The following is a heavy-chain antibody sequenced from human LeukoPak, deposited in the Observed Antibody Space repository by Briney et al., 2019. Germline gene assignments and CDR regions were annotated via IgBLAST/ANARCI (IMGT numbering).Heavy chain of an antibody. CDR1: GYIFTGYY. CDR2: IDPHSGVT. CDR3: TKGSAFLAGHPGWDF. V-gene: IGHV1-2*04. Sequence: ASVKVSCKASGYIFTGYYIYWLRQAPGQGLEWMGWIDPHSGVTKYVQKFQDWVTMTRDTSISTAYMELNRLRSDDTAVYYCTKGSAFLAGHPGWDFWGQGTLVTVSS. J-gene: IGHJ4*02. D-gene: IGHD6-13*01.